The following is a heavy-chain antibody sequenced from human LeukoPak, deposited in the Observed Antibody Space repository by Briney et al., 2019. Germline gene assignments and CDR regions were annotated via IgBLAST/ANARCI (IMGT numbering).Heavy chain of an antibody. CDR1: GFSFSVYW. D-gene: IGHD5-12*01. CDR2: IKTDGSIT. J-gene: IGHJ6*03. Sequence: GGSLRLSCAASGFSFSVYWMHWVRQAPGKGPVWVSRIKTDGSITDYADFVKGRFTISRDNAKNTLYLQMNSLRAEDTAVYYCARDEIVATTKANYYYYMDVWGKGTTVTISS. V-gene: IGHV3-74*01. CDR3: ARDEIVATTKANYYYYMDV.